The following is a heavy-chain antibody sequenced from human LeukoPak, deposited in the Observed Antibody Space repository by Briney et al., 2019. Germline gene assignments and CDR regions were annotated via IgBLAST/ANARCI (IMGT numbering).Heavy chain of an antibody. CDR1: GFTFSSYS. CDR2: ISSSSTI. Sequence: GGSLRLSCAASGFTFSSYSMNWVRQAPGKGPEWVSYISSSSTIYYADSVKGRFTISRDNAKNSLYLQMSSLRDEDTAVYYCAREPDYGDYVHFDYWGQGTLVTVSS. V-gene: IGHV3-48*02. CDR3: AREPDYGDYVHFDY. J-gene: IGHJ4*02. D-gene: IGHD4-17*01.